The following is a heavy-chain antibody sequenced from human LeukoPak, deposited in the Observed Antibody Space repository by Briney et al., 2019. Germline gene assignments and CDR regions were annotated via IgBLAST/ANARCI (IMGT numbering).Heavy chain of an antibody. V-gene: IGHV6-1*01. J-gene: IGHJ5*02. CDR1: GDSFSSNSAA. D-gene: IGHD3-22*01. Sequence: SQTLSLTCAISGDSFSSNSAAWNWIRQSPSRGLEWLGRTYYRSKWYNDYAVSVKSRITINPDTSKNRFSLQLNSVTPEDTAVYYCAREYYDSSGYYPTNWFDPWGQGTLVTVSS. CDR2: TYYRSKWYN. CDR3: AREYYDSSGYYPTNWFDP.